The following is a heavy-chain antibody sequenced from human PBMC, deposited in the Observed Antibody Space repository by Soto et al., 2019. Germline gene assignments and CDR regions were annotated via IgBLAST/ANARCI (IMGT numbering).Heavy chain of an antibody. Sequence: QVQLVQSGAEVKKPGSSVKVSCKASGGTFSSYTISWVRQAPGQGLEWMGRIIPILGIANYAQKFQGRVTITADKSTRTAYMELSSLRSEDTAVYYCASATTTGTTDYFDYWCQGTLVTVSS. CDR1: GGTFSSYT. CDR2: IIPILGIA. D-gene: IGHD4-17*01. J-gene: IGHJ4*02. CDR3: ASATTTGTTDYFDY. V-gene: IGHV1-69*02.